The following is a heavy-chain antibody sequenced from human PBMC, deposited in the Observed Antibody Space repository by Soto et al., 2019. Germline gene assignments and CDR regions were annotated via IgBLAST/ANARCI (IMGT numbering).Heavy chain of an antibody. CDR1: GGSISSYY. Sequence: PSETLSLTCTVSGGSISSYYWSWIRQPPGKGLEWIGYIYYTGSTNYNPSLKSRITISVDTSKNQFSLKLSSVTAADTAVYYCARQWGFYFDFWAQRTLVTVSS. V-gene: IGHV4-59*08. CDR3: ARQWGFYFDF. J-gene: IGHJ4*02. CDR2: IYYTGST. D-gene: IGHD7-27*01.